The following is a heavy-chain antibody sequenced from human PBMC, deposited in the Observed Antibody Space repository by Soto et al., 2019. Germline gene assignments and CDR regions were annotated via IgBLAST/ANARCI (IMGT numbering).Heavy chain of an antibody. CDR2: ISGSGST. J-gene: IGHJ4*02. CDR1: GFTFSSYA. V-gene: IGHV3-23*01. CDR3: AKDIFEYSSSMMRVFDY. D-gene: IGHD6-6*01. Sequence: HPGGSLRLSCAASGFTFSSYAMSWVRQAPGKGLEWVSAISGSGSTYYADSVKGRFTISRDNSKNTLYLQMNSLRAEDTAVYYCAKDIFEYSSSMMRVFDYWGQGTLVTVSS.